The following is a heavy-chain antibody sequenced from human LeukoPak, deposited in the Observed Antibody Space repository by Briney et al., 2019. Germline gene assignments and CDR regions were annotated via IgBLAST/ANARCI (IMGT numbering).Heavy chain of an antibody. CDR1: GGSISSGSYC. CDR2: IYTSGST. CDR3: AREMWGYDSSGYYYYFDY. D-gene: IGHD3-22*01. J-gene: IGHJ4*02. V-gene: IGHV4-61*02. Sequence: SETLSLTCTVSGGSISSGSYCWSWIRQPAGKGLEWIGRIYTSGSTDYNPSLKSRVTISVDTSKNQFSLKLRSVTAADTAVYYCAREMWGYDSSGYYYYFDYWGQGTLVTVSS.